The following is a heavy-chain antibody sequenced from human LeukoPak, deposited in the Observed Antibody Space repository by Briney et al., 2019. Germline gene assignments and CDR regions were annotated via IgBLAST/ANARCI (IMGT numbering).Heavy chain of an antibody. V-gene: IGHV3-23*01. Sequence: GGSLTLSCAASGLTYSSHGMRGGRQPPGKGLEGVSCISAGESKPYYADSVMGRFTISRDNSKNTLYLQMNSLRAEDTAIYYCAKGGYYHGYYYYYMDVWGKGTTVTISS. CDR2: ISAGESKP. CDR1: GLTYSSHG. CDR3: AKGGYYHGYYYYYMDV. J-gene: IGHJ6*03. D-gene: IGHD3-3*01.